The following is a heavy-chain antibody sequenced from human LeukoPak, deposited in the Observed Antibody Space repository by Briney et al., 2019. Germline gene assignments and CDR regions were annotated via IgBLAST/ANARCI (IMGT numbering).Heavy chain of an antibody. CDR3: ARDSRLRGSRDGYNFDY. CDR2: IIPIFGTA. CDR1: GGTFSSYA. Sequence: ASVKVSCKASGGTFSSYAISWVQQAPGQGLEWMGGIIPIFGTANYAQKFQGRVTITTDESTSTAYMELSSLRSEDTAVYYCARDSRLRGSRDGYNFDYWGQGTLVTVSS. V-gene: IGHV1-69*05. J-gene: IGHJ4*02. D-gene: IGHD5-24*01.